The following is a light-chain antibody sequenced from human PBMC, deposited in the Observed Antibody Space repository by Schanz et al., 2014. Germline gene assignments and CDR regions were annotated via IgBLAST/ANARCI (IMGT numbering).Light chain of an antibody. V-gene: IGKV3-20*01. J-gene: IGKJ4*01. CDR2: GTS. Sequence: EIVMTQSPATLSVSPGERATLSCRASQSVSSSLAWYQQKPGQAPRLLLYGTSYRASGIPDRFSGSGSGTDFTLTISRLEPEDSAVYYCQQFGASPALIFGGGPKVEIK. CDR3: QQFGASPALI. CDR1: QSVSSS.